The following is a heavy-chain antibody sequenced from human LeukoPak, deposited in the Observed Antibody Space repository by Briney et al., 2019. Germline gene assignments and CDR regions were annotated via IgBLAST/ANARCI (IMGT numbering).Heavy chain of an antibody. V-gene: IGHV4-30-2*01. D-gene: IGHD4-17*01. J-gene: IGHJ5*02. CDR3: ARVKYDYGDYWFDP. Sequence: SETLSLTCAVSGGSISSGGYSWSWIRQPPGKGLEWIGYIYHSGSTYYNPSLKSRVTISVDRSKNQFSLKLSSVTAADTAVYYCARVKYDYGDYWFDPWGQGTLVTVSS. CDR1: GGSISSGGYS. CDR2: IYHSGST.